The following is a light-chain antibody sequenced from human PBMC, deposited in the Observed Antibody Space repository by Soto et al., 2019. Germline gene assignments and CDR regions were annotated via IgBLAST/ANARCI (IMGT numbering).Light chain of an antibody. J-gene: IGLJ2*01. CDR1: SSDIGGYNY. V-gene: IGLV2-8*01. Sequence: QSALTQPPSASGSPGQSVTISCTGGSSDIGGYNYVSWYQQRPGKVPRLIIYEVTKRPSGVPDRFSGSKSGTSASLAISGLQSEDEAGYYCAAWDDSLNGPVFGGGTKVTVL. CDR3: AAWDDSLNGPV. CDR2: EVT.